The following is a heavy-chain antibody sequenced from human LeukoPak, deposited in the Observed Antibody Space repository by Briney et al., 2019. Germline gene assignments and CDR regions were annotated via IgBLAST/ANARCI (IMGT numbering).Heavy chain of an antibody. J-gene: IGHJ4*02. CDR3: ARGYYDSSGCLFDY. D-gene: IGHD3-22*01. Sequence: SETLSLACTVSGGSISSGDYYWSWIRQPPGKGLEWIGYIYYSGSTYYNPSLKSRVTISVDTSKNQFSLKLSSVTAADTAVYYCARGYYDSSGCLFDYWGQGTLVTVSS. V-gene: IGHV4-30-4*08. CDR1: GGSISSGDYY. CDR2: IYYSGST.